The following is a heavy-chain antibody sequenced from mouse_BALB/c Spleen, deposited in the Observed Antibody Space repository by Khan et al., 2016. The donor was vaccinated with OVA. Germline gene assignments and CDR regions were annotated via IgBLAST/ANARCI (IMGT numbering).Heavy chain of an antibody. D-gene: IGHD1-1*02. CDR3: AREEAWYYFDY. Sequence: QIQLVQSGAELVRPGTSVKLSCKTSGYIFTSYWIHWVKQRSGQGLEWIARIYPGTDNTYYSEKFKDKATLTADKSSSTAYLQLSSLKSEDSAVFFCAREEAWYYFDYWGQGTTRTVSS. J-gene: IGHJ2*01. CDR2: IYPGTDNT. CDR1: GYIFTSYW. V-gene: IGHV1-76*01.